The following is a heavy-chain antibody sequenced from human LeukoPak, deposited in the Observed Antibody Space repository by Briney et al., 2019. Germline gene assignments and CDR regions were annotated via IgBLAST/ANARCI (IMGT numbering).Heavy chain of an antibody. Sequence: PSETLSLTCTVSGGSISSSGYCWGWIRQPPGKGLEWIGSIDYSGNTNYNPSLKSRVTISVDMSKNQFSLKLSSVTAADMAVYYCARGGEYCSGGSCFRPSDYYYYMDVWGKGTTVTVSS. CDR3: ARGGEYCSGGSCFRPSDYYYYMDV. D-gene: IGHD2-15*01. CDR1: GGSISSSGYC. CDR2: IDYSGNT. J-gene: IGHJ6*03. V-gene: IGHV4-39*01.